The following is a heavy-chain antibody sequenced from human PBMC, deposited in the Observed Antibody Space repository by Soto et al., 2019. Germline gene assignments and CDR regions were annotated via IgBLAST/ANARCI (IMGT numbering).Heavy chain of an antibody. CDR2: IIPIFGTA. CDR3: AGGVLVAATLSYYFDW. D-gene: IGHD2-15*01. Sequence: QVQLVQSGAEVKKPGSSVTVSCKASGGTFSSYAISWVRQAPGQGLERMGGIIPIFGTANYAQKFQGRVTITADESTSTAYMGLSSLRYEDTAVYYCAGGVLVAATLSYYFDWFGQGTLVTVSS. CDR1: GGTFSSYA. V-gene: IGHV1-69*12. J-gene: IGHJ4*02.